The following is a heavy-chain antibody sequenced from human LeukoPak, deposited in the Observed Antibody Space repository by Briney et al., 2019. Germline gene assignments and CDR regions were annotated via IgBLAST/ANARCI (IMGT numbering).Heavy chain of an antibody. Sequence: TSETLSLTCTVSGGSISSSSYYWGWIRQPPGKGLEWIGSIYYSGSTYYNPSLKSRVTISVDTSKNQFSLKLSSVTAADTAVYYCAGRPYYYDSSGYYPYYFDYWGQGTLVTVSS. J-gene: IGHJ4*02. D-gene: IGHD3-22*01. CDR2: IYYSGST. CDR3: AGRPYYYDSSGYYPYYFDY. CDR1: GGSISSSSYY. V-gene: IGHV4-39*01.